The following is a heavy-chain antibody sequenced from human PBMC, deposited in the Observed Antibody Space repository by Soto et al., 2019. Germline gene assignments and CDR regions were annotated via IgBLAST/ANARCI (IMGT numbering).Heavy chain of an antibody. CDR1: GGSFSGYY. Sequence: PSETLSLTCAVYGGSFSGYYWSWIRQPPGKGLEWIGDIYYSGSTNYNPSLKSRVTISVDTSKNQFSLKPSSVTAADTAVYYCARTTAGSYYYYYYMDVWGKGTTVTVSS. D-gene: IGHD6-13*01. CDR2: IYYSGST. CDR3: ARTTAGSYYYYYYMDV. V-gene: IGHV4-34*01. J-gene: IGHJ6*03.